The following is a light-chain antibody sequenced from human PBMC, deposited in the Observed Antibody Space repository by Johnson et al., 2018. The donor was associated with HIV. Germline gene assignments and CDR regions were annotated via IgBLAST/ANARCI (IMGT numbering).Light chain of an antibody. CDR2: DNN. CDR3: GTWDSSLSAYV. Sequence: HSVLTQPPSVSAAPGQKLTISCSGSSSNIGNNYVSWYQQLPGTAPKILIYDNNKRPSGIPDRFSGSKSGPSATLGITGLQTGDEADYYCGTWDSSLSAYVFGTGTKVTVL. V-gene: IGLV1-51*01. J-gene: IGLJ1*01. CDR1: SSNIGNNY.